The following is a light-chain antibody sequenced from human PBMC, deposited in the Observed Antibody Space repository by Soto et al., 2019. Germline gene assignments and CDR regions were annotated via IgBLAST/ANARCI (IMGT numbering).Light chain of an antibody. CDR2: GTS. CDR1: QTVSSTY. Sequence: EIVLTQSPGTLSLSPGERATLSCRTSQTVSSTYLAWYQQKRGQAPRLLIYGTSNRATGIPDRLSGSGSGTDFTLTISRLEHEDFAVYHCQLYGSSPLYSFAQGTELEIK. CDR3: QLYGSSPLYS. J-gene: IGKJ2*01. V-gene: IGKV3-20*01.